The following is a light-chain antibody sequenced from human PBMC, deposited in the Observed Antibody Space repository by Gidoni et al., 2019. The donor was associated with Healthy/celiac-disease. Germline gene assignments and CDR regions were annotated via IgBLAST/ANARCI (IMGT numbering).Light chain of an antibody. Sequence: SVLTQPPSASGTPGQRVTISCSASSSNIGSNYVYWYQQLPGMAPKLLIYRNNQRPSGVPDRFSGSKSGTSASLAISGLRSEDEADYYCAAWDDSLSGLVVFGGGTKLTVL. J-gene: IGLJ2*01. CDR1: SSNIGSNY. V-gene: IGLV1-47*01. CDR2: RNN. CDR3: AAWDDSLSGLVV.